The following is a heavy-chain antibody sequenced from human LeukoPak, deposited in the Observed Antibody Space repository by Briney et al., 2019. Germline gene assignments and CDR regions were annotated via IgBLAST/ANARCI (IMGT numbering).Heavy chain of an antibody. CDR2: IIPIFGTA. CDR1: GYTFTSCY. V-gene: IGHV1-69*13. Sequence: SVKVSCKASGYTFTSCYMHWVRQAPGQGLEWMGGIIPIFGTANYAQKFQGRVTITADESTSTAYMELSSLRSEDTAVYYCAFWPYWGQGTLVTVSS. J-gene: IGHJ4*02. D-gene: IGHD3-3*01. CDR3: AFWPY.